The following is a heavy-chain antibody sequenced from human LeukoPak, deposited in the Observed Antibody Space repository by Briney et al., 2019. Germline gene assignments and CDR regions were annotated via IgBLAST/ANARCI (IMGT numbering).Heavy chain of an antibody. CDR3: AREVVVVVAASNWFDP. V-gene: IGHV3-7*01. CDR2: IKQDGSEK. Sequence: GGSLRLSCAASGFTFSSYWMSWVRQASGKGLEWVANIKQDGSEKYYVDSVKGRFTISRDNAKNSLYLQMNSLRAEDTAVYYCAREVVVVVAASNWFDPWGQGTLVTVSS. D-gene: IGHD2-15*01. CDR1: GFTFSSYW. J-gene: IGHJ5*02.